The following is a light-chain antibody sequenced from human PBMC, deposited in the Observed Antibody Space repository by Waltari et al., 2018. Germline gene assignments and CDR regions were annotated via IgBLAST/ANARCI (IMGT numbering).Light chain of an antibody. CDR3: SSYAGSNYV. Sequence: QSALTQPPPASGPPGQSVTISCTGTSSDVGGYNYVSWYQQHPGKAPKLMIYEVSKRPSGVPDRFSGSKSGNTASLTVSGLQAEDEADYYCSSYAGSNYVFGTGTKVTVL. CDR2: EVS. V-gene: IGLV2-8*01. CDR1: SSDVGGYNY. J-gene: IGLJ1*01.